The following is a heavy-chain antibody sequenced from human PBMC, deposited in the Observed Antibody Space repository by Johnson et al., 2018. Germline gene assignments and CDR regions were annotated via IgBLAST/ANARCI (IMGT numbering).Heavy chain of an antibody. CDR3: ARGLLRGTYKYDGFDI. CDR1: GYTFTSQD. D-gene: IGHD1-26*01. Sequence: QVQLVESGPEVKKPGASVKVSCKASGYTFTSQDINWVRQATGQGLEWMGWMNPINGNTGYAQKFQGRVAMTRNTSIRTAYRELSSLRPDDTAVYYCARGLLRGTYKYDGFDIWGQGTVVTVSS. CDR2: MNPINGNT. J-gene: IGHJ3*02. V-gene: IGHV1-8*01.